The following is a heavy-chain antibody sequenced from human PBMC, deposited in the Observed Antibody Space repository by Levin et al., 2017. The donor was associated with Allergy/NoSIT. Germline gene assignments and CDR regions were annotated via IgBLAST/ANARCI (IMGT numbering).Heavy chain of an antibody. CDR2: IYPGDSDT. J-gene: IGHJ6*04. CDR3: ARAFRVRGGGMDV. CDR1: GYSFTTYW. Sequence: GGSLRLSCKGSGYSFTTYWIGWVRQMPGKGLEWMGIIYPGDSDTRYSPSFQGQVTISADKSITTAYLQWSSLKASDTAMYYCARAFRVRGGGMDVWGEGTTVTVSS. D-gene: IGHD3-10*01. V-gene: IGHV5-51*01.